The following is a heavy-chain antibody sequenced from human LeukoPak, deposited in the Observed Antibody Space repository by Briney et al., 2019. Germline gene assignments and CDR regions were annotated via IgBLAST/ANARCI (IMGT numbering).Heavy chain of an antibody. J-gene: IGHJ6*02. CDR1: GFTFSSYA. CDR3: ARPVVPAAPYYYYGMDV. V-gene: IGHV3-64*01. Sequence: GGSLRLSCAAFGFTFSSYAMHWVRQAPGKGLEYVSAISSNGGSTYYANSVEGRFTISRDNSKNTLYLQMGSLRAEDMAVYYCARPVVPAAPYYYYGMDVWGQGTTVTVSS. CDR2: ISSNGGST. D-gene: IGHD2-2*01.